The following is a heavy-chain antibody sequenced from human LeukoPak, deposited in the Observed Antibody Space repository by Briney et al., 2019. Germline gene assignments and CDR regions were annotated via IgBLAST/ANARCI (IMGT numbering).Heavy chain of an antibody. V-gene: IGHV3-43D*03. D-gene: IGHD4-17*01. CDR1: GFTFDDYA. CDR3: ARIGIYGDFGRYDY. CDR2: INWDGGST. J-gene: IGHJ4*02. Sequence: GGSLRLSCAASGFTFDDYAMHWVRQAPGKGLEWVSLINWDGGSTYYVDSVKGRFTISRDNNKNSLYLQMNSLRAEDTALYYCARIGIYGDFGRYDYWGQGTLVTVSS.